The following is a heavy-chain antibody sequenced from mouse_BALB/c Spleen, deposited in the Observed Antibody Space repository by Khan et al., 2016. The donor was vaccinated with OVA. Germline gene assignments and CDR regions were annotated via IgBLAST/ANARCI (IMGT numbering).Heavy chain of an antibody. CDR3: ARSMSITTVVATDFDY. V-gene: IGHV3-2*02. CDR1: GYSITSDYV. J-gene: IGHJ2*01. CDR2: ISYSGRT. D-gene: IGHD1-1*01. Sequence: EVQLQESGPGLVKPSQSLSLTCTVTGYSITSDYVWNWIRQLPRNKLEWMGNISYSGRTTYNPSLKSRISLTRDTSNNQVFLQLNSVTTEDTATYYCARSMSITTVVATDFDYWGQGTTLTVSS.